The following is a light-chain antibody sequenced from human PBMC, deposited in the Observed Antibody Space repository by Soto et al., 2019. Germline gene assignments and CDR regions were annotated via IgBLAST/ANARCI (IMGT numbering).Light chain of an antibody. Sequence: QSALTQPASVSGSPGQSITIACTGTNRDVGSYNLVSWYQQRPGEAPKLIISEVRNRPSGISYRFTGSKSGNTASLTISGLQADDEADYYCCSYAGTYSPVLGGGTKLTVL. CDR1: NRDVGSYNL. CDR3: CSYAGTYSPV. CDR2: EVR. V-gene: IGLV2-14*01. J-gene: IGLJ2*01.